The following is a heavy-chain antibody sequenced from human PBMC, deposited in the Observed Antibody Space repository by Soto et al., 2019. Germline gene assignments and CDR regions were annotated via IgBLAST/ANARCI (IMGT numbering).Heavy chain of an antibody. Sequence: SETLYLTCTVSGGSISSYYWSWIRQPPGKGLEWIGYIYYSGSTNYNPSLKSRVTISVDTSKNQFSLKLSSVTAADTAVYYCARQQWLVLNAFDIWGQGTMVTVSS. CDR2: IYYSGST. CDR3: ARQQWLVLNAFDI. J-gene: IGHJ3*02. CDR1: GGSISSYY. V-gene: IGHV4-59*01. D-gene: IGHD6-19*01.